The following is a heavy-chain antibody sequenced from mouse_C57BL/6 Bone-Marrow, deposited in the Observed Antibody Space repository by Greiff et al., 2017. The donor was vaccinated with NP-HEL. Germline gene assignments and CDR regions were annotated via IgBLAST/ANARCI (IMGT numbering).Heavy chain of an antibody. V-gene: IGHV14-4*01. J-gene: IGHJ2*01. CDR3: TTRVLRSLGGFDY. Sequence: DVKLQESGAELVRPGASVKLSCTASGFNIKDDYMHWVKQRPEQGLEWIGWIDPENGDTEYASKFQGKATITADTSSNTAYLQLSSLTSEDTAVYYCTTRVLRSLGGFDYWGQGTTLTVSS. CDR1: GFNIKDDY. D-gene: IGHD1-1*01. CDR2: IDPENGDT.